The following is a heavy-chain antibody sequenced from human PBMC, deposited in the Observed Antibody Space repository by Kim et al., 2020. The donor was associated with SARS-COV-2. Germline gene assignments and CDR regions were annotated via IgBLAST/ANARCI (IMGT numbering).Heavy chain of an antibody. CDR1: GFTFSSYG. J-gene: IGHJ6*02. CDR3: ASPVTPYYYYGMDV. D-gene: IGHD4-4*01. V-gene: IGHV3-33*01. Sequence: GGSLRLSCAASGFTFSSYGMHWVRQAPGKGLEWVAVIWYDGSNKYYADSVKGRFTISRDNSKNTLYLQMNSLRAEDTAVYYCASPVTPYYYYGMDVWGQGTTVTVSS. CDR2: IWYDGSNK.